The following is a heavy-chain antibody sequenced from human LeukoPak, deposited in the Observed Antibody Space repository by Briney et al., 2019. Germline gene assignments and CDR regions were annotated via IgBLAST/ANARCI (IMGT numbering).Heavy chain of an antibody. CDR2: ISPGGGPT. CDR3: ATGSMNPYYYYYMAV. D-gene: IGHD1-26*01. CDR1: GFPFSIYG. V-gene: IGHV3-23*01. Sequence: GGSLRLSCAGSGFPFSIYGMNWVRQAPGKGLEWVSGISPGGGPTYYADSVKGRFTISRDNSKNTLFLQMNSLRAEDTAVYYCATGSMNPYYYYYMAVWGKGTTVTISS. J-gene: IGHJ6*03.